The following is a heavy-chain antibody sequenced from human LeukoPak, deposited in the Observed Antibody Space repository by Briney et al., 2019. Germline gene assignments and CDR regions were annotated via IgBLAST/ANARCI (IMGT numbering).Heavy chain of an antibody. CDR3: ARRVHSSSWSSYFYC. J-gene: IGHJ4*02. CDR2: IYYSGST. Sequence: SETLSLTCTVSGGSINDFYWSWIRQPPGKGLEWIGVIYYSGSTNYNPSPKSRVTISLDTSKNQFSLKLSSVTAADTAVYYCARRVHSSSWSSYFYCWGQETQVTDSS. V-gene: IGHV4-59*01. CDR1: GGSINDFY. D-gene: IGHD6-13*01.